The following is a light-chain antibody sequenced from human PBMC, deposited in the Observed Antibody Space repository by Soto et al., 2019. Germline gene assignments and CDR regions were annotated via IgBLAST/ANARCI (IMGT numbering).Light chain of an antibody. J-gene: IGKJ5*01. Sequence: EIVLTQSPGVLSLSPGERASLSCGASQSITSSFLAWYQQKPGQAPRLLIYGASSRATGIPDRFSGTGSETDFTLTINRLEPEDFAVYYCQRYENSPITFGQGTRLEI. CDR3: QRYENSPIT. CDR2: GAS. V-gene: IGKV3-20*01. CDR1: QSITSSF.